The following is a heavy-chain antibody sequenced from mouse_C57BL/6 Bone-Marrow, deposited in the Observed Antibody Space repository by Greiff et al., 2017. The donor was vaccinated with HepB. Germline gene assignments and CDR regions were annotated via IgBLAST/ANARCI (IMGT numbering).Heavy chain of an antibody. CDR2: IDPSDSYT. V-gene: IGHV1-69*01. D-gene: IGHD1-1*01. CDR1: GYTFTSYW. CDR3: ARPRYYGSSIWYCAV. Sequence: QVQLQQPGAELVMPGASVKLSCKASGYTFTSYWMHWVKQRPGQGLEWIGEIDPSDSYTNYNQKFKGKSTLTVDKSSSTAYMQLNSLTSEDTAVYYCARPRYYGSSIWYCAVWGTEATVTVSS. J-gene: IGHJ1*03.